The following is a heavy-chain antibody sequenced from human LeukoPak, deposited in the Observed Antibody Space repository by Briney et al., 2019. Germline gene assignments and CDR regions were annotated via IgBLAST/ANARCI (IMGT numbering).Heavy chain of an antibody. D-gene: IGHD6-13*01. V-gene: IGHV1-69*13. CDR2: IIPIFGTA. CDR3: AIAAAGTYYYYYMDV. CDR1: GGTFSSYA. Sequence: SVKVSCKASGGTFSSYAISWVRQAPGQGLEWMGGIIPIFGTANYAQKFQGRVTITADESTSTAYMELSSLRSEDTAVYYCAIAAAGTYYYYYMDVWGTGTTVTVSS. J-gene: IGHJ6*03.